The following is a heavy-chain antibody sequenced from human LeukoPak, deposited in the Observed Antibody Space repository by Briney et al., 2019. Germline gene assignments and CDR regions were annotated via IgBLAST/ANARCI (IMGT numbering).Heavy chain of an antibody. CDR3: AKDMEYSYAKGGAFDI. Sequence: PGRSLGLSCAASGFTFDDYAMHWVRQAPGKGLEWVSGISWNSGSIGYADSVKGRFTISRDNAKNSLYLQMNSLRAEDTALYYCAKDMEYSYAKGGAFDIWGQGTMVTVSS. D-gene: IGHD5-18*01. J-gene: IGHJ3*02. CDR2: ISWNSGSI. CDR1: GFTFDDYA. V-gene: IGHV3-9*01.